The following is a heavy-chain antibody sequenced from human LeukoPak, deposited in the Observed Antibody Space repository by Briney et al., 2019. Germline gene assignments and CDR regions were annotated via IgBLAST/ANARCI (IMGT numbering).Heavy chain of an antibody. CDR1: GYSFTSYW. CDR2: IYPGDSDT. J-gene: IGHJ6*02. Sequence: GASLKISCKGSGYSFTSYWIGWVRQMPGKGLEWMGIIYPGDSDTRYSPSFQGQVTISAAKSISTAYLQWSSLKASDTATYYCASSGTALPRGDYYGMDVWGQGTTVTVSS. D-gene: IGHD3-10*01. V-gene: IGHV5-51*01. CDR3: ASSGTALPRGDYYGMDV.